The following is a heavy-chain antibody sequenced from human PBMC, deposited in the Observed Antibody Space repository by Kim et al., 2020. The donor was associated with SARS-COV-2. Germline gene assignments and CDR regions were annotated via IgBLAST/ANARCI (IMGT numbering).Heavy chain of an antibody. J-gene: IGHJ4*02. D-gene: IGHD3-10*01. V-gene: IGHV2-5*01. Sequence: SPTLKRRLTITQDTSKNQVVLTMTNMDPVDTATYYCAHRRPGPFGGDFDYWGQGTLVTVSS. CDR3: AHRRPGPFGGDFDY.